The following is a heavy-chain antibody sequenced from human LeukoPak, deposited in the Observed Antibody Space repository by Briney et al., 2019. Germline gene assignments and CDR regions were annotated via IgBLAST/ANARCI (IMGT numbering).Heavy chain of an antibody. Sequence: GGSLRLSCAASGFTFSSYAMHWVRQAPGKGLEWVAVISFEGNNEYSADSVKGRFTISRGNSKNTLYLQMNSLRAEDTAVYYCAKHDPRRVVITNWFDPWGQGTLVTVSS. CDR1: GFTFSSYA. D-gene: IGHD3-22*01. J-gene: IGHJ5*02. CDR3: AKHDPRRVVITNWFDP. CDR2: ISFEGNNE. V-gene: IGHV3-30*07.